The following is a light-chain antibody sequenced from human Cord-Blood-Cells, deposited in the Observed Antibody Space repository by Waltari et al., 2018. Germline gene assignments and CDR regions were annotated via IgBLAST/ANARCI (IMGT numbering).Light chain of an antibody. CDR2: YDS. J-gene: IGLJ3*02. CDR3: QVWDSSSDHPV. V-gene: IGLV3-21*04. Sequence: SYVLTQPPSVSVAPGKTARITCGGNNIGSKSVHWYQQKQGQAPVLVIYYDSDRPSGIPERFSGSNSGNTATLTINRVEAGDEADYYCQVWDSSSDHPVFGGGTKLTVL. CDR1: NIGSKS.